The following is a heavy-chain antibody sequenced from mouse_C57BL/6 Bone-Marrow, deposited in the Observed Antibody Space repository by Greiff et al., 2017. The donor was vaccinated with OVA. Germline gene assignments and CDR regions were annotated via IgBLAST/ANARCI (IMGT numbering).Heavy chain of an antibody. CDR2: IDPSDSYT. D-gene: IGHD1-1*01. Sequence: VQLQESGAELVKPGASVKLSCKASGYTFTSYWMQWVKQRPGQGLEWIGEIDPSDSYTNYNQKFKGKATLTVDTSSSTAYMQLSSLTSEDSAGYDCARGDTTVVAHWYFDVWGTGTTVTVSS. V-gene: IGHV1-50*01. CDR3: ARGDTTVVAHWYFDV. CDR1: GYTFTSYW. J-gene: IGHJ1*03.